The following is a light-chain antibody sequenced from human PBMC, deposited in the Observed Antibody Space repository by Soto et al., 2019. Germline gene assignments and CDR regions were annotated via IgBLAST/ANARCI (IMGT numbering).Light chain of an antibody. Sequence: EVVVTQSPDTLSLPPRERAAGSCRASQSISSYLAWYQQKPGQAPRLLIYGTSNRAAGVPARYSGSRSGTDFTLTISSLQSEDFAVYYCQQRSAWPLTFGQGTRLEIK. CDR1: QSISSY. CDR2: GTS. V-gene: IGKV3-11*01. CDR3: QQRSAWPLT. J-gene: IGKJ5*01.